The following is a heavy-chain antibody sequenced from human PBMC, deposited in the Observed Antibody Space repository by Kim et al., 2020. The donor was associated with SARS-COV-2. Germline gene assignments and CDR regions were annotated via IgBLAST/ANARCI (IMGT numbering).Heavy chain of an antibody. CDR1: GFTFSDYY. CDR3: ARVGYDYVWGSYRDYYCYYGMDV. CDR2: ISSSSSYT. D-gene: IGHD3-16*02. Sequence: GGSLRLSCAASGFTFSDYYMSWIRQAPGKGLEWVSYISSSSSYTNYADSVKGRFTISRDNAKNSLYLQMNSLRAKDTAVYYCARVGYDYVWGSYRDYYCYYGMDVWGQGTTVTVSS. J-gene: IGHJ6*02. V-gene: IGHV3-11*05.